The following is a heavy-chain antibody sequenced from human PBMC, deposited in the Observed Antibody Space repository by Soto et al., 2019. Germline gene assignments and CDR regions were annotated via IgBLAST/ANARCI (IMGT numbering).Heavy chain of an antibody. Sequence: EVQLVESGGGLVKPGGSLRLSCAASGFTFSNAWMSWVRQAPGKGLEWVGRIKSKTDGGTTDYAAPVKGRFTISRDDSKNTLYLQMNSLKTEDTAVYYCTEDLLAATGTRGYWGQGTLVTVSS. CDR2: IKSKTDGGTT. CDR3: TEDLLAATGTRGY. D-gene: IGHD6-13*01. V-gene: IGHV3-15*01. CDR1: GFTFSNAW. J-gene: IGHJ4*02.